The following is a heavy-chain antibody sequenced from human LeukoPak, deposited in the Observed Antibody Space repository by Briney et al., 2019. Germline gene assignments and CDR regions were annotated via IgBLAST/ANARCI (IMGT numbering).Heavy chain of an antibody. J-gene: IGHJ4*02. Sequence: SETLSLTCTVSGGSFSSYYWTWIRQPPGKGLEWIGYIDHGGSTNYNPSFRSRVSISSDTSKIQFSLELTSVTAADTAVYYCARLKATVSIHAYFDSWGQGTLVTVSS. D-gene: IGHD4-17*01. CDR2: IDHGGST. CDR1: GGSFSSYY. CDR3: ARLKATVSIHAYFDS. V-gene: IGHV4-59*01.